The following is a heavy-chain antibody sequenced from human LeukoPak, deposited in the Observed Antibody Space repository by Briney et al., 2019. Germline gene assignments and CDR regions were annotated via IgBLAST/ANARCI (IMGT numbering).Heavy chain of an antibody. D-gene: IGHD1-26*01. CDR1: GFTFSSYG. CDR2: ISHDGSIK. Sequence: PGGSLRLSCAASGFTFSSYGMHWVRQAPGKGLEWVTIISHDGSIKYYADSVKGRFTISRDNSKNILYLLMNSLRAEDTAVYYCARDVSGSNDYWGQGTLVTVSS. CDR3: ARDVSGSNDY. V-gene: IGHV3-30*03. J-gene: IGHJ4*02.